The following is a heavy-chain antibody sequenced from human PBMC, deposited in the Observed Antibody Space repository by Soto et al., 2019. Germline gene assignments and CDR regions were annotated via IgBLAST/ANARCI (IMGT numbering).Heavy chain of an antibody. V-gene: IGHV4-34*01. CDR1: GGSFSGYY. J-gene: IGHJ6*02. D-gene: IGHD3-10*01. Sequence: QVQLQQWGAGLLKPSETLSLTCAVYGGSFSGYYWSWIRQPPGKGLEWIGEINHSGSTNYNPSLKSRVTISVDTSKNQFYLKLSSVTAADTAVYYCARGYYYGSGSPRPYYYYYYGMDVWGQGTTVTVSS. CDR3: ARGYYYGSGSPRPYYYYYYGMDV. CDR2: INHSGST.